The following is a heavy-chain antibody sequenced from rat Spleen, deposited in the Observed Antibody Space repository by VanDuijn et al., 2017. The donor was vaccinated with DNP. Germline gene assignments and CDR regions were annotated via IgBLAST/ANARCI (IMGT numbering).Heavy chain of an antibody. CDR1: GYSITSNY. CDR2: ISYSVRT. J-gene: IGHJ2*01. CDR3: ARWSNYFDY. V-gene: IGHV3-1*01. Sequence: EVQLQESGPGLVKPSQSLSLTFSVTGYSITSNYWGWIRQFPGNKMEWIGHISYSVRTTYNPFLKSRISITRDTSKNQFFLHLNSVTTEDTATYYCARWSNYFDYWGRGVMVTVSS.